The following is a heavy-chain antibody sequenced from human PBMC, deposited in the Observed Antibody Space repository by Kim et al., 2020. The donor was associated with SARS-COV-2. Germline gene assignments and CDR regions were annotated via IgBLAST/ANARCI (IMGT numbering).Heavy chain of an antibody. D-gene: IGHD1-7*01. V-gene: IGHV1-18*01. J-gene: IGHJ3*02. Sequence: KLQGRVTMTTDTSTSTAYMELRSLRSDDTAVYYCARAGFNWNYVSDAFDIWGQGTMVTVSS. CDR3: ARAGFNWNYVSDAFDI.